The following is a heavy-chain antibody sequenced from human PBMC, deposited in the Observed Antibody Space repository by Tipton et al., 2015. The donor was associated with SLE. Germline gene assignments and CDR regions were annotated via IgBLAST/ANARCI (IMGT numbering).Heavy chain of an antibody. Sequence: TLSLTCTVSGASISSGSNYWTWIRQHPGKGLEWIGHISNSGSTYYTPSLESRVTISVDTSKNQFSLQLTSVTAADTAIYYCAREGFTNDFYYYMDVWGKGTTVTVSS. V-gene: IGHV4-31*03. J-gene: IGHJ6*03. CDR2: ISNSGST. CDR3: AREGFTNDFYYYMDV. D-gene: IGHD2-8*01. CDR1: GASISSGSNY.